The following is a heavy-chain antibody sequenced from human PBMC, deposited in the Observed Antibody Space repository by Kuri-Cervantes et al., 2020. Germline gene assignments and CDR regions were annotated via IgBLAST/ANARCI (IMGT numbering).Heavy chain of an antibody. CDR1: GFTFDDYA. CDR3: ARGHYGLDV. CDR2: ISWNSGSI. V-gene: IGHV3-9*01. Sequence: GGSLRLSCAASGFTFDDYAMHWVRQAPGKGLEWVSGISWNSGSIGYADSVKGRFTISRGNAKNSLYLQVNSLRAEDTAVYYCARGHYGLDVWGQGTTVTVSS. J-gene: IGHJ6*02.